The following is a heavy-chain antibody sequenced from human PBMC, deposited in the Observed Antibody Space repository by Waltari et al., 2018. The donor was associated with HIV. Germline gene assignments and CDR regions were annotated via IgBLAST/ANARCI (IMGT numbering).Heavy chain of an antibody. CDR3: TSEEDYGSGSHFDY. Sequence: EVQLVESGGDLLKPGGCLRLSCAASGFTLNSVWMSWVRQAPGKGLELVGRIKTKGEGGATDYAAAVKGRFTSSRYDSKNTVYLQMNSLKIEDTAVYYCTSEEDYGSGSHFDYWGQGTLVTVSS. CDR1: GFTLNSVW. D-gene: IGHD3-10*01. J-gene: IGHJ4*02. V-gene: IGHV3-15*01. CDR2: IKTKGEGGAT.